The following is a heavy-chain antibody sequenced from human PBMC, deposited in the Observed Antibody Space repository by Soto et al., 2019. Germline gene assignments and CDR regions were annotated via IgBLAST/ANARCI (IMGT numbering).Heavy chain of an antibody. J-gene: IGHJ3*02. D-gene: IGHD3-3*01. Sequence: SETLSLTCTVSGGSISSSSYYWGWIRQPPGKGLEWIGSIYYSGSTYYNPSLKSRVTISVDTSKNQFSLKLSSVTAADTAVYYCVRGPYDFWSGEYSFHPKNDAFDIWGQGTMVTVAS. CDR3: VRGPYDFWSGEYSFHPKNDAFDI. CDR2: IYYSGST. CDR1: GGSISSSSYY. V-gene: IGHV4-39*01.